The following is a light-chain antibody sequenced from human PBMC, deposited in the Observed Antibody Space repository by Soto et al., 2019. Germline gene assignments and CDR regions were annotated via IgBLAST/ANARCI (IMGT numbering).Light chain of an antibody. CDR2: DAS. J-gene: IGKJ2*01. CDR1: QDISNY. V-gene: IGKV1-33*01. Sequence: DLQMTQSPSSLSASVGDRVTITCQASQDISNYLSWHQQKPGKAPKLLIYDASNLETGVPSRFSGSGSGTDFTFTISSLQPEDFATYYCQQYENLPYTFGQGTKLDIK. CDR3: QQYENLPYT.